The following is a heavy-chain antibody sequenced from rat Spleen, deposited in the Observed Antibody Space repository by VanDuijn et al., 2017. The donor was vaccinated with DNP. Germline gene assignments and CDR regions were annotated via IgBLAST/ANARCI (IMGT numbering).Heavy chain of an antibody. V-gene: IGHV5-7*01. D-gene: IGHD1-12*03. CDR3: ATHVGYDGYPFAY. J-gene: IGHJ3*01. CDR1: GFTFSDYY. Sequence: EVQLVESGGDLVQPGRSLKLSCATSGFTFSDYYMAWVRQAPTKGLEWVAYIGYDGTRNYYRDSVKGRFTISRDNAKSTLYLQMDSLRSEDTATYYWATHVGYDGYPFAYWGQGTLVTVSS. CDR2: IGYDGTRN.